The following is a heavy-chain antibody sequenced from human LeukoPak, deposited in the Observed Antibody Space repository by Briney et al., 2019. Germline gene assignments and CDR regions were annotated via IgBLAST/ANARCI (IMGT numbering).Heavy chain of an antibody. V-gene: IGHV3-23*01. Sequence: GGSLRLSCAASGFTFSNYAMNWVRQVPGKGLEWVSAISNGGVITYYADSVKGRFTISRDNSKNTLFLQMNSLRAEDTAVYYCAKEAQGCSITSCYFDSWGQGTLVTVSS. CDR3: AKEAQGCSITSCYFDS. CDR2: ISNGGVIT. D-gene: IGHD2-2*01. J-gene: IGHJ4*02. CDR1: GFTFSNYA.